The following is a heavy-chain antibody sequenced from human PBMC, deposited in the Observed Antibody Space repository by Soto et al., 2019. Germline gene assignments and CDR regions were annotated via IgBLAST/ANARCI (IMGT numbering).Heavy chain of an antibody. CDR3: AATLRPVMVTPFGYPQLSFDY. J-gene: IGHJ4*02. V-gene: IGHV4-59*02. CDR2: IYNSGDT. Sequence: SETLSLTCTVSGVSVSNFYWSWIRQSPGRGLESMGYIYNSGDTNYNPSLKSRASISVDTSKNQFSLKLHSVSAADTAAYFCAATLRPVMVTPFGYPQLSFDYWGKGILVTVSS. CDR1: GVSVSNFY. D-gene: IGHD5-18*01.